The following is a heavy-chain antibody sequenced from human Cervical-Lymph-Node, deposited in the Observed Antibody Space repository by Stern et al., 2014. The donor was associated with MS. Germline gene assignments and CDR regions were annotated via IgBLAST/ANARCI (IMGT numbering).Heavy chain of an antibody. CDR3: ARASGSSHFDY. D-gene: IGHD1-26*01. J-gene: IGHJ4*02. V-gene: IGHV3-72*01. CDR2: TRNKANSYTT. CDR1: GFTFSDHY. Sequence: EVQLVESGGGLVQPGGSLRLSCAASGFTFSDHYMDWVRQAPGKGLEWVGRTRNKANSYTTEYAASVKGRFTISRDDSKNSLYLQMNSLKTEDTAVYYCARASGSSHFDYWGQGTLVTVSS.